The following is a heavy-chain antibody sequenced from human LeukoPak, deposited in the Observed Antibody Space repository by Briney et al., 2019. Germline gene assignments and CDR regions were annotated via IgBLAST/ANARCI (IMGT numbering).Heavy chain of an antibody. Sequence: PSEPLSLTCTVSGGSISSSSYYWGWIRQPPGKGLEWIGSIYYSGSTYYNPSLKSRVTISVDTSKNQFSLKLSSATAADTAVYYCARGTLLAPFDYWGQGTLVTVSS. V-gene: IGHV4-39*07. CDR1: GGSISSSSYY. CDR3: ARGTLLAPFDY. CDR2: IYYSGST. J-gene: IGHJ4*02.